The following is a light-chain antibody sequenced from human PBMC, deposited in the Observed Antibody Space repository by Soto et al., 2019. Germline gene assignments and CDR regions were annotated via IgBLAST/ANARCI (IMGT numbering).Light chain of an antibody. CDR2: YDS. J-gene: IGLJ1*01. CDR3: QVWDSSSDHPDYV. Sequence: SYELTQPPSVSVAPGKTARITCGGNNIGSKSVHWYQQKPGQAPVLVIYYDSDRPSGIPERFSGSNSGNTATLTISRVEAGDEADYYCQVWDSSSDHPDYVFGTGTSSPS. V-gene: IGLV3-21*04. CDR1: NIGSKS.